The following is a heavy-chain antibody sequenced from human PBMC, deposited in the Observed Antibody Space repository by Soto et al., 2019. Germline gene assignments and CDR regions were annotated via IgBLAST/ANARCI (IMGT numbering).Heavy chain of an antibody. V-gene: IGHV1-69*12. J-gene: IGHJ4*02. CDR1: GGTFSISV. CDR3: ATFSGGTWCGFTAY. D-gene: IGHD2-8*01. Sequence: QVQLVQSGAEVKKLGSSVKVSCKTSGGTFSISVITWVRQAPGQGLEWMGGIIPISGSPNYAEEFQGRVTITADDSTITAYMELSSLGSEDASFYYCATFSGGTWCGFTAYWGQGTLFTVSS. CDR2: IIPISGSP.